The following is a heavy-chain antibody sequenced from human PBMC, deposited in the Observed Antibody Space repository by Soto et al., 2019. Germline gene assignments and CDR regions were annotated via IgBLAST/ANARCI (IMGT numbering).Heavy chain of an antibody. Sequence: AAPVKGSGKGAGYKFTSDVMSGGGEAHAQRLACMGWISAYNHNTPYAQKLQARVTMPPDTSTSTAYMELRSLRSDDTAVYYCARPRGYYGSGSPDYWGQGTLVTVSS. CDR2: ISAYNHNT. CDR3: ARPRGYYGSGSPDY. D-gene: IGHD3-10*01. J-gene: IGHJ4*02. V-gene: IGHV1-18*01. CDR1: GYKFTSDV.